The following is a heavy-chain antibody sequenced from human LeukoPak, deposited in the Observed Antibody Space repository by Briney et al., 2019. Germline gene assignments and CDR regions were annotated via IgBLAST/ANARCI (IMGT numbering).Heavy chain of an antibody. V-gene: IGHV3-48*01. CDR3: ARSIAAAATGDFDY. D-gene: IGHD6-13*01. CDR1: GFTFSSYS. Sequence: GGSLRLSCAASGFTFSSYSMNWVRQAPGKGLEWVSYISSSSSTIYYADSVKGRFTISRDNAKNSLYLQMNSLRAEDTAVYYCARSIAAAATGDFDYWGQGTLVTVSS. CDR2: ISSSSSTI. J-gene: IGHJ4*02.